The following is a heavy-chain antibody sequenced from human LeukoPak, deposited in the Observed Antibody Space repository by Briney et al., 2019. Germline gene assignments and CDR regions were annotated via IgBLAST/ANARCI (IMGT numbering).Heavy chain of an antibody. CDR2: ISGEPRGYTT. J-gene: IGHJ4*02. CDR1: GVSLSDSY. D-gene: IGHD2-15*01. CDR3: GRQDCSCDSCSFGDC. V-gene: IGHV3-73*01. Sequence: RGALRLSCAPSGVSLSDSYVRWVRQTPGRGLEWGWLISGEPRGYTTLYAASVKGRFTISRDDSKTTAYLQMNSIKAEDTAVQYCGRQDCSCDSCSFGDCWGEGTLVSVS.